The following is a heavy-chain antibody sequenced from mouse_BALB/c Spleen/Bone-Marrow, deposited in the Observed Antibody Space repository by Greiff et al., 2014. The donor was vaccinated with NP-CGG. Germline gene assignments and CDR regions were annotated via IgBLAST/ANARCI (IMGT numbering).Heavy chain of an antibody. D-gene: IGHD2-3*01. J-gene: IGHJ3*01. V-gene: IGHV14-3*02. CDR3: AHDAPFTY. Sequence: EVQVVESGADLVKPGASVKLSCTTSGFNIKDTFMHWVEQRPEQGLEWIGRIDPASGNTKYDPKFQGKATITADTSSNKVSLQLSGLTSEYTAVYYCAHDAPFTYWGQGTLVTVSA. CDR2: IDPASGNT. CDR1: GFNIKDTF.